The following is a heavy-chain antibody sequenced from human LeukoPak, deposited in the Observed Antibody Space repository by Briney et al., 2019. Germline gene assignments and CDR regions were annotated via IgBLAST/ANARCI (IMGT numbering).Heavy chain of an antibody. D-gene: IGHD4-17*01. CDR3: ARGSHYGDYDDP. V-gene: IGHV1-8*01. CDR2: MNPNSGNT. J-gene: IGHJ5*02. CDR1: GYTFTSYD. Sequence: ASVKVSCKAPGYTFTSYDINWVRQATGQGLEWMGWMNPNSGNTGYAQKFQGRVTMTRNTSISTAYMELSSLRSEDTAVYYCARGSHYGDYDDPWGQGTLVTVSS.